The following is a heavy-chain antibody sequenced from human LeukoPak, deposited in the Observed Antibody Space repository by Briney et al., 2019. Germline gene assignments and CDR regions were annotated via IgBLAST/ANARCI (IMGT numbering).Heavy chain of an antibody. CDR1: GFTFSSYG. Sequence: GGSLRLSCVAFGFTFSSYGMSWGRQTPGKGLEWVSGISGSGDNTYYAEFVQGRFTVSRDNSKNTLILQMNSLRAEDTAVYYCVKVMSRSYDDWGQGTLITVSS. J-gene: IGHJ4*02. D-gene: IGHD3-10*01. CDR3: VKVMSRSYDD. CDR2: ISGSGDNT. V-gene: IGHV3-23*01.